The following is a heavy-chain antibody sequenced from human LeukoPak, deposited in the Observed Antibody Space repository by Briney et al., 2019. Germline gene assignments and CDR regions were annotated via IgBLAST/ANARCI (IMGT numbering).Heavy chain of an antibody. Sequence: GGSLRLSCAASGFTFSSYAMAWVRQAPGKGLEWVSTIGSSAGTTLYADSVKGRFTISRDNSKNTLYLQINSLRAEDTAVYYCAGLPRGYFDYWGQGTLVTVSS. V-gene: IGHV3-23*01. J-gene: IGHJ4*02. CDR2: IGSSAGTT. CDR3: AGLPRGYFDY. CDR1: GFTFSSYA.